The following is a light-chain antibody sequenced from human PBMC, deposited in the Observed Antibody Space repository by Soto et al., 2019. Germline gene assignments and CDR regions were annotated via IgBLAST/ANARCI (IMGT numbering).Light chain of an antibody. V-gene: IGKV4-1*01. CDR3: QQYYSIPYT. CDR1: QSILYK. J-gene: IGKJ2*01. CDR2: WAS. Sequence: DIVMTQSPDSLAVSLGERATISCKSSQSILYKLAWFQQKPGQPPKMLIHWASIRESGVPDRFSGSGSGTDFTLTISSLQAEDVAVYYCQQYYSIPYTFGQGSKLEIK.